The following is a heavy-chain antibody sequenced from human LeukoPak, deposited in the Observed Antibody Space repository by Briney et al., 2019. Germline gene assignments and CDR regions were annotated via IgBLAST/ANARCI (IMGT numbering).Heavy chain of an antibody. CDR2: IYYSGST. D-gene: IGHD3-10*01. CDR3: ARQRGSGSYPGSPDY. CDR1: GGSISGYY. J-gene: IGHJ4*02. Sequence: SETLSLTCTVSGGSISGYYWSWIRQPPGKGLEWIGAIYYSGSTYYNPSLKSRVTISVDTSKNQFSLKLSSVTAADTAVYYCARQRGSGSYPGSPDYWGQGTLVTVSS. V-gene: IGHV4-59*05.